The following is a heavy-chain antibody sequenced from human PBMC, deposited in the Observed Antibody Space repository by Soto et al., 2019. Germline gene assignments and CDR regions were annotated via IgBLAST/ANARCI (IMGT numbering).Heavy chain of an antibody. V-gene: IGHV4-30-2*01. J-gene: IGHJ4*02. Sequence: QLQLQESGSGLVKPSQTLSLTCAVSGGSISSGGSSWTWIRQPPGKGLEWIGYIYHCGSTYYNPSRKSRVTISVDRSKNQFSLKLPSVTAADTAVYYCARGAVVNFDSWGQGTLVTVSS. CDR2: IYHCGST. CDR1: GGSISSGGSS. CDR3: ARGAVVNFDS. D-gene: IGHD2-21*01.